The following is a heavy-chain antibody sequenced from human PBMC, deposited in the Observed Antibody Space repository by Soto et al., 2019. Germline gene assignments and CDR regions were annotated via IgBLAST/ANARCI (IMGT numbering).Heavy chain of an antibody. Sequence: EASVKVSCKASGGTFSSYAISWVRQAPGQGLEWMGGIIPIFGTANYAQKFQGRVTITADESTSTAYMELSSLRSEDTAVYYCARVQLYCSSTSCYENMFDYWGQGTLVTVSS. V-gene: IGHV1-69*13. CDR3: ARVQLYCSSTSCYENMFDY. J-gene: IGHJ4*02. CDR2: IIPIFGTA. D-gene: IGHD2-2*01. CDR1: GGTFSSYA.